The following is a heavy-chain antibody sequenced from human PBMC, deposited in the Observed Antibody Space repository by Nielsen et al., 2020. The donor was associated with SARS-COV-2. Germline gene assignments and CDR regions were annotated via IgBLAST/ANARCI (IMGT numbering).Heavy chain of an antibody. D-gene: IGHD2/OR15-2a*01. V-gene: IGHV4-4*02. CDR2: IYHSGST. J-gene: IGHJ4*02. Sequence: SETLSLTCAVSGGSISSSNWWSWVRQPPGKGLEWIGEIYHSGSTNYNPSLKSRVTISVDTSKNQFSLKLSSVTAADTAVYYCARDRGTTGLVDYWGQGTLVTASS. CDR1: GGSISSSNW. CDR3: ARDRGTTGLVDY.